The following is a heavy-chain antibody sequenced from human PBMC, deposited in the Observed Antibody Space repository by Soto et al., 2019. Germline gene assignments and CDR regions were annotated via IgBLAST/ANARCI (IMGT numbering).Heavy chain of an antibody. CDR2: IYYSGST. Sequence: QVQLQESGPGLVKPSQTLSLTCTVSGGSISSGGYYWSWIRQHPGKGLEWIGYIYYSGSTYYNPSLKSRVTISVDTSKNQFSLKLSSVTAPDTAVYYCARSPDWGSSPNWFDPWGQGTLVTVSS. CDR3: ARSPDWGSSPNWFDP. J-gene: IGHJ5*02. CDR1: GGSISSGGYY. D-gene: IGHD7-27*01. V-gene: IGHV4-31*03.